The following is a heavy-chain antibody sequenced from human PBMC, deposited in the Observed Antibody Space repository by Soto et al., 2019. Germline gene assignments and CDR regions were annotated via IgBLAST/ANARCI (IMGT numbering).Heavy chain of an antibody. CDR2: ISGGGSYI. J-gene: IGHJ6*02. CDR1: GFTFSDEN. D-gene: IGHD2-2*01. CDR3: ARDSDSNSTSCFFPPHV. V-gene: IGHV3-21*06. Sequence: PGGSLRLSCSASGFTFSDENMSWVRQVPGKGLEWVSGISGGGSYIFYADSVQGRFSISRDNPKNSLFLEVNSLRVEDTAVYYCARDSDSNSTSCFFPPHVWGQGTTVTVSS.